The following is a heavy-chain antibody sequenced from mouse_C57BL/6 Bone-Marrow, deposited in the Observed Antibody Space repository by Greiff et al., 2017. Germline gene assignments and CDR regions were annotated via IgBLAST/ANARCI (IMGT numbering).Heavy chain of an antibody. CDR2: IHPNSGST. V-gene: IGHV1-64*01. D-gene: IGHD1-1*01. CDR3: AREILRYEGYFCY. Sequence: VQLQQPGAELVKPGASVKLSCKASGYTFTSYWMHWVKQRPGQGLEWIGMIHPNSGSTNYNEKFKSKATLTVDKSSSTAYMQLSSLTSADSAVYYSAREILRYEGYFCYWGNSATLTVAS. CDR1: GYTFTSYW. J-gene: IGHJ2*01.